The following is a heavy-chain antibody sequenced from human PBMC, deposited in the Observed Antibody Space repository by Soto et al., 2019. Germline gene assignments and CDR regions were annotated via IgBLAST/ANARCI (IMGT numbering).Heavy chain of an antibody. V-gene: IGHV1-2*02. CDR3: ARYYYDSSGYRFDP. D-gene: IGHD3-22*01. CDR2: INPNSGGT. J-gene: IGHJ5*02. Sequence: ASVKVSCKASGYTFTGYYMHWVRQAPGQGLEWMGWINPNSGGTNYAQKFQGRVTMTRDTSSSTADMELSRLRSDDTAVYYCARYYYDSSGYRFDPWGQGTLVTVSS. CDR1: GYTFTGYY.